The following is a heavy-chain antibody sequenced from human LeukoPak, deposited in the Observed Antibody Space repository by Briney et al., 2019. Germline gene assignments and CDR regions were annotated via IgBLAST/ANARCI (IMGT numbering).Heavy chain of an antibody. CDR3: ARGNANKRGYSYGYGYY. J-gene: IGHJ4*02. CDR1: GGSFSGYY. D-gene: IGHD5-18*01. V-gene: IGHV4-34*01. Sequence: SETLSLTCAVYGGSFSGYYWSWIRQPPGKGLEWIGEINHSGSTNYNPSLKSRVTISVDTSKNQFSLKLSSVTAADTAVYYCARGNANKRGYSYGYGYYWGQGTLVTVSS. CDR2: INHSGST.